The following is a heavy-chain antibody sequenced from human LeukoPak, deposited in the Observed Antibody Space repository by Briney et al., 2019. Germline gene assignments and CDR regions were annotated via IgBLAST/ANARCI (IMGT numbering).Heavy chain of an antibody. Sequence: PGGSLLLSCAASGFTFDDYAMHWVRPAPGKGLEWVSGSSWNSGSIYYAASVKGRFTISRDNAKHSLYLQMNSLRAEDTALYYCAKGHGLHIDYWGQGTLVTVSS. CDR3: AKGHGLHIDY. CDR2: SSWNSGSI. J-gene: IGHJ4*02. CDR1: GFTFDDYA. V-gene: IGHV3-9*01.